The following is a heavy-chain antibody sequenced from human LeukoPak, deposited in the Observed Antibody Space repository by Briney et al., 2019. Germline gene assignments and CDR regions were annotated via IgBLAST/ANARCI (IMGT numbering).Heavy chain of an antibody. V-gene: IGHV3-48*03. D-gene: IGHD2-2*01. Sequence: SGGPLSLSCASSGFIFSSYAVSWVRQAPGKGLQWVSDISSSGTTIYYADSVKGRFTISRDNAKNSLYLQMNRLRAEDTAVYYCAIKYCNTTSCLFDNWGQGTLVTVSS. CDR3: AIKYCNTTSCLFDN. CDR1: GFIFSSYA. CDR2: ISSSGTTI. J-gene: IGHJ4*02.